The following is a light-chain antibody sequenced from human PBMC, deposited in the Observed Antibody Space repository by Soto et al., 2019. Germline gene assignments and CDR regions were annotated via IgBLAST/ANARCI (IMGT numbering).Light chain of an antibody. CDR2: AAS. CDR1: QDIRNT. Sequence: IQMTQSPSSLSASVGDRVAICCRASQDIRNTLAWYQQKPGEAPKLLIFAASNLQSGVPSRFSGSGSVTDFTLAITGLQPEDFATYYCLQYYNFSWTFGQGTKVDIK. J-gene: IGKJ1*01. CDR3: LQYYNFSWT. V-gene: IGKV1-6*01.